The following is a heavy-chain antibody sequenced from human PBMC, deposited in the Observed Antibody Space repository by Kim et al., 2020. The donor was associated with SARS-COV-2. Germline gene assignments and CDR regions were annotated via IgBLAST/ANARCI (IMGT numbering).Heavy chain of an antibody. D-gene: IGHD5-18*01. CDR1: GFTFGDYA. Sequence: GGSLRLSCTASGFTFGDYAMSWVRQAPGKGLAWVGFIRSNAYGGTTEYAASVKGRFTISRDDSKSIAYLQMNSLKTEDTAVYYCTRATWIQLSDYWGQGT. CDR3: TRATWIQLSDY. CDR2: IRSNAYGGTT. J-gene: IGHJ4*02. V-gene: IGHV3-49*04.